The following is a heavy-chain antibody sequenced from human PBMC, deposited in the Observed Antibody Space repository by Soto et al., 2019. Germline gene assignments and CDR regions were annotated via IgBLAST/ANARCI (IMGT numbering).Heavy chain of an antibody. Sequence: QVQLVESGGGVVQPGRSLRLSCAASGFTFSSYGMHWVRQAPGKGLEWVAVIWYDGSNKYYADSVKGRFTISRDNSKNTLYLQMNSLRAGDTAVYYCARGQDIVVVVAATLDYWGQGTLVTVSS. CDR2: IWYDGSNK. D-gene: IGHD2-15*01. CDR3: ARGQDIVVVVAATLDY. V-gene: IGHV3-33*01. CDR1: GFTFSSYG. J-gene: IGHJ4*02.